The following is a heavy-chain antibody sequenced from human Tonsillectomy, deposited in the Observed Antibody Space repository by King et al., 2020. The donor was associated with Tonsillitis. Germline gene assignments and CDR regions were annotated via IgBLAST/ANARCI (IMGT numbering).Heavy chain of an antibody. Sequence: VQLVESGAEVKKPGASVKVSCKASGGTLSSHAVVWVRQAPGQGLEWMVGIVPIFGIANYAKKFRGRVTITAEESTSTAYMGLSNLRSEDTAVDYCARGGPSLVTYYFDYWGQGTLVTVSS. CDR2: IVPIFGIA. J-gene: IGHJ4*02. V-gene: IGHV1-69*01. CDR3: ARGGPSLVTYYFDY. D-gene: IGHD2-21*02. CDR1: GGTLSSHA.